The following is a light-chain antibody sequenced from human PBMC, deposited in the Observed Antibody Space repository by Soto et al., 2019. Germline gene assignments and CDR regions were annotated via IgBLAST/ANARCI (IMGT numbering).Light chain of an antibody. Sequence: DIQLTQSPSFLSASVGDRVTITCRASQGISSYLAWYQQKPGKAPKLLIYAASTLHSGIPSRFSGSGSGTEFALTICSLQPEDFATYSCQLLNSYPFLTFGGGTKVEIK. CDR3: QLLNSYPFLT. CDR1: QGISSY. V-gene: IGKV1-9*01. CDR2: AAS. J-gene: IGKJ4*01.